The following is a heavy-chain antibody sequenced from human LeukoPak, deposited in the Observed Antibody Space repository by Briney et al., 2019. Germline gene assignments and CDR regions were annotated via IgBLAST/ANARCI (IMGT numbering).Heavy chain of an antibody. V-gene: IGHV3-48*01. D-gene: IGHD2-2*01. Sequence: GGSVRLSCAASGFTFSSYSMNWVRQAPGKGLEWVSYISSSSSTIYCADSVKGRFTISRDNPKNSLYVQMNCLRAEDTAVYYCARAPLYCSSTSCYPLYAFDIWGQGTMVTVSS. CDR2: ISSSSSTI. CDR3: ARAPLYCSSTSCYPLYAFDI. CDR1: GFTFSSYS. J-gene: IGHJ3*02.